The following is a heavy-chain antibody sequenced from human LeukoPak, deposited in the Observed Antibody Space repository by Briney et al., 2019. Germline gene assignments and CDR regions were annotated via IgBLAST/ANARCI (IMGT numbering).Heavy chain of an antibody. J-gene: IGHJ4*02. V-gene: IGHV3-30-3*01. CDR1: GFTFSSYA. CDR2: ISYDGSNK. Sequence: GGSLRLSCAASGFTFSSYAMDWVRQAPGKGLEWVAIISYDGSNKYYADSVKGRFTISRDNSKNTLYLQMNSLRAEDTAVYYCASMIAVAGDPVDYWGQGTLVTVSS. CDR3: ASMIAVAGDPVDY. D-gene: IGHD6-19*01.